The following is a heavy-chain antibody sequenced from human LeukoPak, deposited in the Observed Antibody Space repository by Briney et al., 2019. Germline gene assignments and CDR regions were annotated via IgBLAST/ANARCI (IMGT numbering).Heavy chain of an antibody. CDR3: AKVPYYYDSSGYFAGAVLDY. Sequence: GGSLRLSCAASGFTFSSYAMSWVRQAPGEGLEWVSAISGSGGSTYYADSVKGRFTISRDNSKSTLYLQMNSLRAEDTAVYYCAKVPYYYDSSGYFAGAVLDYWGQGTLVTVSS. V-gene: IGHV3-23*01. D-gene: IGHD3-22*01. CDR2: ISGSGGST. J-gene: IGHJ4*02. CDR1: GFTFSSYA.